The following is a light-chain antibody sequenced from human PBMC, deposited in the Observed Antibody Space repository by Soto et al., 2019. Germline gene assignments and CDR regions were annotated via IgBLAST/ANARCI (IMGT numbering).Light chain of an antibody. V-gene: IGKV3-11*01. CDR3: QQRSNWT. J-gene: IGKJ1*01. CDR2: DAS. Sequence: EIVLTQSPATLSLSPGERATLSCRASQSVSSYLAWYQQKPGQAPRLLIYDASNRATGIPARFSGSGPGTDFTLTISSLEPEDFAVYYCQQRSNWTFGQGTKVEIK. CDR1: QSVSSY.